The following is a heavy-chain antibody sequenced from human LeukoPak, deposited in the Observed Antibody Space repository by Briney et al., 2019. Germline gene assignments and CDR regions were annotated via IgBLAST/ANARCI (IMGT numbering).Heavy chain of an antibody. Sequence: ASVKVSCKASGYTITSYGISWVRQAPGQGLEWMGWISAYNGNTNYAQKLQGRVTMTTDTSTSTAYMELRSLRSDDTAVYYCARDVTGYYGSGSSNWGQGTLVTVSS. J-gene: IGHJ4*02. D-gene: IGHD3-10*01. CDR3: ARDVTGYYGSGSSN. CDR1: GYTITSYG. V-gene: IGHV1-18*01. CDR2: ISAYNGNT.